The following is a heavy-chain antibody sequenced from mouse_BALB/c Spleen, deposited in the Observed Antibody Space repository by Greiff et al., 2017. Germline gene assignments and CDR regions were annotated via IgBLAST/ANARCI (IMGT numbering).Heavy chain of an antibody. CDR1: GFTFSSYA. CDR3: ARHFYGYDIAY. J-gene: IGHJ3*01. Sequence: EVKLMESGGGLVKPGGSLKLSCAASGFTFSSYAMSWVRQTPEKRLEWVASISSGGSTNSPDSVKGRFTISRDNARNILYLQMSSLRSEDTAMYYCARHFYGYDIAYWGQGTLVTVSA. V-gene: IGHV5-6-5*01. D-gene: IGHD2-2*01. CDR2: ISSGGST.